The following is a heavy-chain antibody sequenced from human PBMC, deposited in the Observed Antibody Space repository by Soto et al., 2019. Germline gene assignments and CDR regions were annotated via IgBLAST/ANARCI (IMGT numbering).Heavy chain of an antibody. D-gene: IGHD3-3*01. V-gene: IGHV1-69*06. Sequence: ASVKVSCKASGVTFSSYAISWVRQAPGQGLEWMGGIIPIFGTANYAQKFQGRVTITADKSTSTAYMELSSLRSEDTAVYYCARDTRGITIFGVVITDGMDVWGQGTTVTVSS. CDR3: ARDTRGITIFGVVITDGMDV. J-gene: IGHJ6*02. CDR2: IIPIFGTA. CDR1: GVTFSSYA.